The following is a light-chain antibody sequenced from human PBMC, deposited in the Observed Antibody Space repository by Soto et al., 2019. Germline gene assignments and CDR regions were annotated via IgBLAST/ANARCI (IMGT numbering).Light chain of an antibody. CDR1: QSISIY. J-gene: IGKJ1*01. CDR3: QQRYNTPWT. CDR2: GAS. Sequence: DIQMTQSPSSLSASVGDRVTMTCRASQSISIYLNWYQQKPGKAPKLLXNGASSLQTGVPSRFSGSGSGTDCTLTINGLKPDDGATYDGQQRYNTPWTFGQGTKVDIK. V-gene: IGKV1-39*01.